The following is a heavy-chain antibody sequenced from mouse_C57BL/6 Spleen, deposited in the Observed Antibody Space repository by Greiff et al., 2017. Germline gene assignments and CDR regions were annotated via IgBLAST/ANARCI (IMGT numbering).Heavy chain of an antibody. CDR3: TDSRGGYAMDY. V-gene: IGHV6-3*01. CDR2: IRLKSDNYAT. J-gene: IGHJ4*01. Sequence: EVKVEESGGGLVQPGGSMKLSCVASGFTFSNYWMNWVRQSPEKGLEWVAQIRLKSDNYATHYAESVKGRFTISRDDSKSSVYLQMNNLRAEDTGIYYCTDSRGGYAMDYWGQGTSVTVSS. D-gene: IGHD1-1*02. CDR1: GFTFSNYW.